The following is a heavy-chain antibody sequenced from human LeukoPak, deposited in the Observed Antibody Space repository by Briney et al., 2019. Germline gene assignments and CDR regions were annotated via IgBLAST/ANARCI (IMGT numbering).Heavy chain of an antibody. Sequence: SETLSLTCTVSGGSISSYYWSWIRQPPGKGLEWIGYIYYSGSTNYNPSLKSRVTISVDTSKNQFSLKPSSVTAADTAVYYCARGLYSGSHPTDYWGQGTLVTVSS. V-gene: IGHV4-59*01. CDR1: GGSISSYY. CDR3: ARGLYSGSHPTDY. CDR2: IYYSGST. D-gene: IGHD1-26*01. J-gene: IGHJ4*02.